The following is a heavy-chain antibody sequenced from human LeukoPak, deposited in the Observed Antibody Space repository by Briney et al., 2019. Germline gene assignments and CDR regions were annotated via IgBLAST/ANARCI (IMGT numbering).Heavy chain of an antibody. D-gene: IGHD3-22*01. V-gene: IGHV4-59*08. J-gene: IGHJ4*02. Sequence: PSETLSLTCTVSGGSINSYSWSWIRQPPGKGLEWIGCIYYSGSTDYNPSLKSRVTISVDTSKNQFSLKLSSVTAADTAVYYCARLRDYYDSSGSAIPLTDYWGQGTLVTVSS. CDR2: IYYSGST. CDR3: ARLRDYYDSSGSAIPLTDY. CDR1: GGSINSYS.